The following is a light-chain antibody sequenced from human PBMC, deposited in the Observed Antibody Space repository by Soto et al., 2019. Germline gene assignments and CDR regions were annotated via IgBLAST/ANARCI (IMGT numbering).Light chain of an antibody. CDR3: QQYNKWPIT. CDR1: QSVSSN. CDR2: DAS. V-gene: IGKV3-15*01. J-gene: IGKJ5*01. Sequence: EIVMTQSQATLSVSPGERATLSCKASQSVSSNLAWYLHKPGQSPRLLIYDASTRATGIPARFSGSGSGTEFTLTISSLQSEDFAVYYCQQYNKWPITFGQGTRLEIK.